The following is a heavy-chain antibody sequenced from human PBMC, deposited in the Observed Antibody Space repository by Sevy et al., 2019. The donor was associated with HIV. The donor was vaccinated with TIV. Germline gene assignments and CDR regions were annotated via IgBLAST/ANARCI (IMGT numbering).Heavy chain of an antibody. CDR1: GFTFSHAW. Sequence: GGSLRLSCAASGFTFSHAWMSWVRQAPGKGLEWVGRIKSKPDGGTTDYAAPVKGRFTISRDDSKNTLVLQMNSLKTEDKAVYYCSTDPIIVLLVTDGMDVWGQGTTVTVS. D-gene: IGHD2-8*02. V-gene: IGHV3-15*01. CDR2: IKSKPDGGTT. CDR3: STDPIIVLLVTDGMDV. J-gene: IGHJ6*02.